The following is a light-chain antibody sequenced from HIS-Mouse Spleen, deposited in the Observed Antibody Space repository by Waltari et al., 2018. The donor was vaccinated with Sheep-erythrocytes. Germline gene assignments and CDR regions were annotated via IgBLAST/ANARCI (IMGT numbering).Light chain of an antibody. J-gene: IGKJ2*01. CDR1: QGISSY. CDR3: QQYYSYPYT. CDR2: AAS. Sequence: AIRMTQSPSSLSVSTGDRVTITCRASQGISSYLAWYQQKPGKAPKLLIYAASTLQSGVPSMFSGSGSGTDFTLTISCLQSEDFATYYCQQYYSYPYTFGQGTKLEIK. V-gene: IGKV1-8*01.